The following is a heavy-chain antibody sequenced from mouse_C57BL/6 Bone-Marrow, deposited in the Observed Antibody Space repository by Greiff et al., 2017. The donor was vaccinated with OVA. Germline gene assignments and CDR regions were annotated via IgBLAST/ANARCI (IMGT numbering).Heavy chain of an antibody. V-gene: IGHV1-82*01. CDR1: GYAFSSSW. D-gene: IGHD1-1*01. CDR3: ARAGGKITTVVAPGY. J-gene: IGHJ2*01. CDR2: IYPGDGDT. Sequence: QVQLKQSGPELVKPGASVKISCKASGYAFSSSWMNWVKQRPGKGLEWIGRIYPGDGDTNYNGKFKGKATLTADKSSSTAYMQLSSLTSEDSAVYFCARAGGKITTVVAPGYWGQGTTLTVSS.